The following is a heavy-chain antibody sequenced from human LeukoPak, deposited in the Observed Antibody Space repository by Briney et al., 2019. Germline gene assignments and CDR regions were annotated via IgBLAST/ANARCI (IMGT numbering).Heavy chain of an antibody. V-gene: IGHV4-34*01. CDR3: ARHSQWLVPTEIDY. D-gene: IGHD6-19*01. CDR2: INHSGST. J-gene: IGHJ4*02. Sequence: SETLSLTCAVYGGSFSGYYWNWIRQPPGKGLEWIGEINHSGSTNYNPSLKSRVTISVDTSKNQFSLKLSSVTAADTAVYYCARHSQWLVPTEIDYWGQGTLVTVSS. CDR1: GGSFSGYY.